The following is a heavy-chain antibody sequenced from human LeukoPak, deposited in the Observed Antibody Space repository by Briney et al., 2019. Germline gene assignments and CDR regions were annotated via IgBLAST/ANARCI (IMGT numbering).Heavy chain of an antibody. CDR1: GGSISSGDYY. Sequence: SSETLSLTCTVSGGSISSGDYYWSSIRQPPGKGLEWIGEINHSGSTNYNPSLKSRVTISVDTSKNQFSLKLSSVTAADTAVYYCARAGNWFDPWGQGTLVTVSS. CDR3: ARAGNWFDP. CDR2: INHSGST. V-gene: IGHV4-30-4*01. J-gene: IGHJ5*02.